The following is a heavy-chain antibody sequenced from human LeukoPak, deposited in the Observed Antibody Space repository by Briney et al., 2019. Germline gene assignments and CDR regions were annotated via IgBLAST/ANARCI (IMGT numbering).Heavy chain of an antibody. CDR2: IRYDGSNK. CDR1: GFTFSSYG. D-gene: IGHD3-3*01. CDR3: AKDLSDDFWSGYYFDY. Sequence: GGSLRLSCAASGFTFSSYGMHWVRQAPGKGLEWVAFIRYDGSNKYSADSVKSRFTISRDNSKNTLYLQMNSLRAEDTAVYYCAKDLSDDFWSGYYFDYWGQGTLVTVSS. V-gene: IGHV3-30*02. J-gene: IGHJ4*02.